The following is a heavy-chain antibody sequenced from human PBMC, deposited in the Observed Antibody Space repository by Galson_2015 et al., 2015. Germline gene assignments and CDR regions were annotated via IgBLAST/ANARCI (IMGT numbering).Heavy chain of an antibody. V-gene: IGHV3-33*01. CDR3: AAGIAVAGPLDY. CDR2: IWYDGSNK. D-gene: IGHD6-19*01. J-gene: IGHJ4*02. CDR1: GFTFSSYG. Sequence: SLRLSCAASGFTFSSYGMHWVRQAPGKGLEWVAVIWYDGSNKYYADSVKGRFTISRDNSKNTLYLQMNSLRAEDTAVYYCAAGIAVAGPLDYWGQGTLVTVSS.